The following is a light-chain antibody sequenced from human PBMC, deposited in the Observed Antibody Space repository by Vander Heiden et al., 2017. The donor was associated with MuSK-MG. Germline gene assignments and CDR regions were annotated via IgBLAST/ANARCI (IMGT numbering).Light chain of an antibody. Sequence: DIQMTQSPSSLSASVGDRVTITCRASQSISSYLNWYQQTPGKAPNLLIYAASSLQSGVPSRFSGSGSGTDFTLNISSLQPEDSATYYCQQSYSTPYTFGQGTKLEIK. V-gene: IGKV1-39*01. CDR3: QQSYSTPYT. J-gene: IGKJ2*01. CDR2: AAS. CDR1: QSISSY.